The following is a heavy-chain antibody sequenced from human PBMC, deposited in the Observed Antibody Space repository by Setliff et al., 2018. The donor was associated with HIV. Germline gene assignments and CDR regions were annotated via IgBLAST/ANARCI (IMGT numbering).Heavy chain of an antibody. V-gene: IGHV4-39*07. D-gene: IGHD6-13*01. CDR3: ARESPSSSWFYFDF. J-gene: IGHJ4*02. Sequence: KTSETLSLTCTVSGGSISSGSYYWGWIRQSPGKGLEWIGEINHRGSTNYNPSLKSRVTVSVDTSKNQFSLKLGSVTAADTAVYYCARESPSSSWFYFDFWGQGTLVTVSS. CDR2: INHRGST. CDR1: GGSISSGSYY.